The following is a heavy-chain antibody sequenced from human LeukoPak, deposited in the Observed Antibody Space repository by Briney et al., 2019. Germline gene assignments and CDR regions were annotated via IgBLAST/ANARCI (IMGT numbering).Heavy chain of an antibody. CDR2: ISGSGGST. Sequence: GSLRLSCAASGFTFSSYAMSWVRQAPGKGLEWVSAISGSGGSTYYADSVKGRFTISRDNSKNTLYLQMNSLRAEDTAVYYCAKDPRPNYYDSSGYNDYWGQGTLVTVSS. D-gene: IGHD3-22*01. CDR3: AKDPRPNYYDSSGYNDY. CDR1: GFTFSSYA. J-gene: IGHJ4*02. V-gene: IGHV3-23*01.